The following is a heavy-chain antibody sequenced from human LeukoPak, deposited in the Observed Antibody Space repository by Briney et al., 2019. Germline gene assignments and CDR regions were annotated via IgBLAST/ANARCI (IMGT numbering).Heavy chain of an antibody. CDR2: ISSSSSYI. Sequence: PGGSLRLSCAASGFTFSSYSMNWVRQAPGKGLEWVSSISSSSSYIYYADSVKGRFTISRDNAKNSLYLQMNSLRAEDTAVYYCARDGRELRGIDYWGQGTLVTVSS. J-gene: IGHJ4*02. CDR3: ARDGRELRGIDY. D-gene: IGHD1-26*01. V-gene: IGHV3-21*01. CDR1: GFTFSSYS.